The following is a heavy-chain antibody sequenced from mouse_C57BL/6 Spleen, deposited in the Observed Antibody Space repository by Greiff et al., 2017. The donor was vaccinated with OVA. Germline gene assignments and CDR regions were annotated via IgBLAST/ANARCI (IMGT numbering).Heavy chain of an antibody. Sequence: VKLQQPGAELVRPGSSVKLSCKASGYTFTSYWMDWVKQRPGQGLEWIGNIYPSDSETHYNQKFKDKATLTVDKSSSTAYMQLSSLTSEDSAVYYCARGGENYYSNLYYFDYWGQGTTLTVSS. J-gene: IGHJ2*01. CDR3: ARGGENYYSNLYYFDY. V-gene: IGHV1-61*01. CDR1: GYTFTSYW. CDR2: IYPSDSET. D-gene: IGHD2-5*01.